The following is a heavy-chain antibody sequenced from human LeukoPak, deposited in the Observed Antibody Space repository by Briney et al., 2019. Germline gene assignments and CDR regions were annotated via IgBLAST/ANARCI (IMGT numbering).Heavy chain of an antibody. CDR3: ARNCTSGSCHEAFDP. CDR2: IYYTGSP. V-gene: IGHV4-39*01. CDR1: GGSIISGSYY. J-gene: IGHJ5*02. D-gene: IGHD2-15*01. Sequence: PSETLSLTCTVSGGSIISGSYYWAWIRQPPGKGLEWIGTIYYTGSPYYNPSLKSRVTISVDTSKKQFSLKLSSVTAADTAVYYCARNCTSGSCHEAFDPWGQGTLVTVSS.